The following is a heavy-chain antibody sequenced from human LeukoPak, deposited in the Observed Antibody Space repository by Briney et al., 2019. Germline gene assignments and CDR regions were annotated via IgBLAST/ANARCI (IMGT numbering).Heavy chain of an antibody. D-gene: IGHD6-13*01. J-gene: IGHJ4*02. CDR3: AKAGGSTWDPFDY. V-gene: IGHV3-30*02. CDR1: GFTFSNYG. Sequence: GGSLRLSCAASGFTFSNYGIHWVRQGPGKGLEWVAFIRSDGSNKYYGDSVKGRFTISRDNSKNTLYLQMNSLRAQDTAVYYFAKAGGSTWDPFDYWGQGTLVTVSS. CDR2: IRSDGSNK.